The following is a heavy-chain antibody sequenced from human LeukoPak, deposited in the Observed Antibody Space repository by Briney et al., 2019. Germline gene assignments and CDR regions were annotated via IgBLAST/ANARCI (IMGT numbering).Heavy chain of an antibody. Sequence: GGSLRLSCAASGFTFDDYTMHWVRQAPGKGLDWVSLISWDGDSTYYADSVKGRFTISRDNSKNSLYLQMNSLRTEDTALYYCAKDLGYCSTTSCSQLDYWGQGTLVTVSS. D-gene: IGHD2-2*01. J-gene: IGHJ4*02. CDR2: ISWDGDST. CDR3: AKDLGYCSTTSCSQLDY. V-gene: IGHV3-43*01. CDR1: GFTFDDYT.